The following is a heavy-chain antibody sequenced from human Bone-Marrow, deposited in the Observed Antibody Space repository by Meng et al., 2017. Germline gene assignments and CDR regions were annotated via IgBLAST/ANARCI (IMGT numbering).Heavy chain of an antibody. D-gene: IGHD6-19*01. CDR2: IWYDGSNK. CDR1: GFTFSSYG. V-gene: IGHV3-33*01. CDR3: ARMTVAGTYFDY. Sequence: GESLKISCAASGFTFSSYGMHWVRQAPGRGLEGVAVIWYDGSNKYYADSVKGRFTISRDNSKNTLYLQMNSLRAEDTAVYYCARMTVAGTYFDYWGQGTLVTVSS. J-gene: IGHJ4*02.